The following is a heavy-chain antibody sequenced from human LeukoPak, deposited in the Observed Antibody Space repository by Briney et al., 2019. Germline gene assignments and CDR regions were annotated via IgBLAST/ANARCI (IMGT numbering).Heavy chain of an antibody. CDR2: VWNDGTKK. Sequence: GRSLRLSCEASGFTFSSYGMHWVPQAPGKGLEWVAVVWNDGTKKYYADSVKGRFTISRDNSKSTLALRMSSLRVEDTAVYYCERDPSEYEYNRGWYRDFWGQGSQVIVSS. J-gene: IGHJ4*02. D-gene: IGHD6-19*01. V-gene: IGHV3-33*01. CDR1: GFTFSSYG. CDR3: ERDPSEYEYNRGWYRDF.